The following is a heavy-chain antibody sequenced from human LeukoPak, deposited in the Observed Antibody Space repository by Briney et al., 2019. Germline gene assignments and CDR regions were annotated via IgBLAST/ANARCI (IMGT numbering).Heavy chain of an antibody. J-gene: IGHJ4*02. V-gene: IGHV3-21*01. CDR3: ARTATDTGEFDY. D-gene: IGHD6-13*01. Sequence: PGGSLRLSCAASGFTFSSYSMNWVRQAPGKGLECVSSISSSSSSIYYADSVKGRFTISRDDAKNSLYLQMNSLRAEDTAVYYCARTATDTGEFDYWGQGTLVPVSS. CDR1: GFTFSSYS. CDR2: ISSSSSSI.